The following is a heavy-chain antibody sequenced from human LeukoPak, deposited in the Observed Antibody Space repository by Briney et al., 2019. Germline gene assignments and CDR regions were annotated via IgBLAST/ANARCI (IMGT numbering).Heavy chain of an antibody. J-gene: IGHJ4*02. V-gene: IGHV4-39*07. D-gene: IGHD3-10*01. Sequence: SETLSLTCTVSGGSISSSSYYWSWIRQPPGKGLEWIGEINHSGSTNYNPSLKSRVTISVDTSKNQFSLKLSSVTAADTAVYYCARNYGSGRHYFDYWGQGTLVTVSS. CDR1: GGSISSSSYY. CDR2: INHSGST. CDR3: ARNYGSGRHYFDY.